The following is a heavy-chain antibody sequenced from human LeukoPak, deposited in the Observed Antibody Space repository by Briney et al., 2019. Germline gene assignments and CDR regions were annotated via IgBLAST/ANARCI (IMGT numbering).Heavy chain of an antibody. V-gene: IGHV3-23*01. CDR1: GFTFSSYA. D-gene: IGHD6-13*01. J-gene: IGHJ4*02. CDR2: ISGSGGST. Sequence: GGSLRLSCAAFGFTFSSYAMSWVRQAAGKGLEWVSAISGSGGSTYYADSVKGRFTISRDNSKNTLYLQMNSLRAEDTAVYYCAKGSYSSSWYDDYWGQGTLVTVSS. CDR3: AKGSYSSSWYDDY.